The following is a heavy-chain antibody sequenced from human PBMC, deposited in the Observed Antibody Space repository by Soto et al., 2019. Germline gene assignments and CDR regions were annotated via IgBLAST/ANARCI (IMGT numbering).Heavy chain of an antibody. CDR3: ARVDGSYARGYYYGMDV. Sequence: QVQLVQSGAEVKKPGSSVKVSCKASGGTFSSYAISWVRQAPGQGLEWMGGIIPIFGTANYAQKFQGRVTITADESTSTAYMELSSLRSEDTAVYYRARVDGSYARGYYYGMDVWGQGTTVTVSS. D-gene: IGHD1-26*01. CDR2: IIPIFGTA. J-gene: IGHJ6*02. V-gene: IGHV1-69*12. CDR1: GGTFSSYA.